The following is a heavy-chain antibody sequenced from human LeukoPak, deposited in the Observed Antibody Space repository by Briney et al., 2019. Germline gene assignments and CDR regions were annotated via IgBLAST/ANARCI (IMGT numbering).Heavy chain of an antibody. Sequence: GGSLRLSCTVSGFTVSSNSMSWVRQAPGKGLEWVSFIYGDNTHYSDSAKGRFTISRDNSKNTLYLQMNSLRAEDTAVYYCARRAGAYSHPYDYWGQGTLVTVSS. CDR1: GFTVSSNS. CDR2: IYGDNT. V-gene: IGHV3-53*01. D-gene: IGHD4/OR15-4a*01. J-gene: IGHJ4*02. CDR3: ARRAGAYSHPYDY.